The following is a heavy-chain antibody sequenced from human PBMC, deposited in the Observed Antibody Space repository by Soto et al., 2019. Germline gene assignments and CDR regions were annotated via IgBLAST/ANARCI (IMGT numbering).Heavy chain of an antibody. CDR1: DGSISRYY. Sequence: PSETLSLTCTASDGSISRYYCSWIRQPPGKGLEWIGYFYYNVGTNYNPSLKSRVTISVYTSKNQFSLKLSSVTAADTAVYYCARADSTGYDYWGQGSVVTFS. CDR3: ARADSTGYDY. CDR2: FYYNVGT. D-gene: IGHD3-22*01. V-gene: IGHV4-59*01. J-gene: IGHJ4*02.